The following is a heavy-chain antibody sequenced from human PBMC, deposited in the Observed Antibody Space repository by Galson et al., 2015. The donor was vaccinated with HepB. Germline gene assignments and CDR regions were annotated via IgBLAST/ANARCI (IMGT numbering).Heavy chain of an antibody. Sequence: SLRLSCAASGFTFNDYAMHWVRQAPGKGLEWVSGISWNSGSIGYADSVKGRFTISRDNAKNSLYLQMNSLRPEDTAFYYCAKDIGEYSTASAGCFDYWGQGTLVTVSS. J-gene: IGHJ4*02. CDR1: GFTFNDYA. D-gene: IGHD6-6*01. CDR2: ISWNSGSI. V-gene: IGHV3-9*01. CDR3: AKDIGEYSTASAGCFDY.